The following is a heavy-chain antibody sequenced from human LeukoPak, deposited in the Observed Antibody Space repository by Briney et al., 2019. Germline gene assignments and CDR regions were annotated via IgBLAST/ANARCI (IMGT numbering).Heavy chain of an antibody. J-gene: IGHJ6*02. V-gene: IGHV1-2*02. CDR3: ARGGVVVPAAPYYYGMDV. Sequence: ASVKVSCKASGYTFTGYYMHWVRQAPGQGLEWMGWINPNSGGTNYAQKFQGRVTMTRDTSISTAYMELSRLRSGDTAVYYCARGGVVVPAAPYYYGMDVWGQGTTVTVSS. CDR1: GYTFTGYY. CDR2: INPNSGGT. D-gene: IGHD2-2*01.